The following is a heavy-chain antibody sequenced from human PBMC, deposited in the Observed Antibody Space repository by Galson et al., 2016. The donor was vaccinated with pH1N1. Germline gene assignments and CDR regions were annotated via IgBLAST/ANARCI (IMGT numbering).Heavy chain of an antibody. V-gene: IGHV3-11*01. D-gene: IGHD4-23*01. Sequence: SLRLSCAASGFTFSDYHMSWVRQAPGKGLEWVSYISSSDTINYADSVKGRVTISRDNAKNSLYLQMNSLRAEDTAVFYCARGIYSSNSYWGEGTLVTVSS. J-gene: IGHJ4*02. CDR3: ARGIYSSNSY. CDR1: GFTFSDYH. CDR2: ISSSDTI.